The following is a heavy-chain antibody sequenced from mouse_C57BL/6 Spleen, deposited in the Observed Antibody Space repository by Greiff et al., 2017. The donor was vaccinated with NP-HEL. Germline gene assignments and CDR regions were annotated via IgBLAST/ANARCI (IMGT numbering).Heavy chain of an antibody. D-gene: IGHD1-1*01. Sequence: VQLQQSGPELVKPGASVKISCKASGYTFTDYYMNWVKQSHGKSLEWIGDINPNNGGTSYNQKFKGKATLTVDKSSSTAYMELRSLTSEDSAVYYCARGGYYGSYYYFDYWGQGTTLTVSS. CDR1: GYTFTDYY. CDR3: ARGGYYGSYYYFDY. CDR2: INPNNGGT. J-gene: IGHJ2*01. V-gene: IGHV1-26*01.